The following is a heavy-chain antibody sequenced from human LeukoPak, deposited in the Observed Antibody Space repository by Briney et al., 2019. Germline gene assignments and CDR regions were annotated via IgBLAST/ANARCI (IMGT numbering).Heavy chain of an antibody. CDR2: IHHSGST. CDR3: ARLGYCSSTSCYPDF. J-gene: IGHJ4*02. Sequence: SETLSLTCTVSDYSISSLYYWGWIRQPPGKGLEWITSIHHSGSTDYNPSLKSRVTISIDTSENQFSLKLKYVTAADTAVYYCARLGYCSSTSCYPDFWGQGTLVTVSS. V-gene: IGHV4-38-2*02. CDR1: DYSISSLYY. D-gene: IGHD2-2*01.